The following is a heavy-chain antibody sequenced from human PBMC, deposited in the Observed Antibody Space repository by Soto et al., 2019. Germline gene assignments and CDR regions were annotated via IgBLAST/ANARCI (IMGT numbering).Heavy chain of an antibody. Sequence: LRLSCAASGFTLDDSAMHWVRQAPGKGLEWVSGISWNSGSIGYADSVKGRFTISRDNAKNSLYLQMNSLRAEDTALYYCAKAQYYYYGMDVWGQGTTVTVSS. CDR2: ISWNSGSI. CDR1: GFTLDDSA. J-gene: IGHJ6*02. V-gene: IGHV3-9*01. CDR3: AKAQYYYYGMDV.